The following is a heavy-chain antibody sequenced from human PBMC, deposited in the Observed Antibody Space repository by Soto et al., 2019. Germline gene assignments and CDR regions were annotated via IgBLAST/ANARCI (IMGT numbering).Heavy chain of an antibody. D-gene: IGHD6-6*01. V-gene: IGHV1-18*01. Sequence: ASVKVSCKASGYTFTSYGISWVRQAPGQGLEWMGWISAYNGNTNYAQKLQGRVTMTTDTSTSTAYMGLRSLRSDDTAVYYCARAYQGSSSGGMDVWGQGTTVTVSS. CDR2: ISAYNGNT. CDR1: GYTFTSYG. J-gene: IGHJ6*02. CDR3: ARAYQGSSSGGMDV.